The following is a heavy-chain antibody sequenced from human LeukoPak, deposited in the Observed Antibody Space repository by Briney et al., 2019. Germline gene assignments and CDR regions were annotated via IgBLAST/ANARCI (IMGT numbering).Heavy chain of an antibody. J-gene: IGHJ4*02. CDR1: EFSVGSNY. CDR2: IYSGGST. CDR3: AKVASIAAAGEFGS. V-gene: IGHV3-66*02. Sequence: PGGSLRLSCAASEFSVGSNYMTWVRQAPGKGLEWVSLIYSGGSTYYGDSVKGRFTISRDISKNTLHLQMNSLRAEDTAVYYCAKVASIAAAGEFGSWGQGTLVTVSS. D-gene: IGHD6-13*01.